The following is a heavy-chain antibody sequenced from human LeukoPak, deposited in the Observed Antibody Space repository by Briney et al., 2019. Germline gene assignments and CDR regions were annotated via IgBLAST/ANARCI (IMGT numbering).Heavy chain of an antibody. V-gene: IGHV5-51*01. J-gene: IGHJ4*02. Sequence: GESLKISCKGSGFSFNIYWIAWVRQMPGKGLEWMGIIYPGDSDTRYSPSFEGQVTISADKSISTAYLQWNSQKASDTAIYYCARSRAYGDYEDFWGRGTLVTVSS. CDR2: IYPGDSDT. CDR3: ARSRAYGDYEDF. D-gene: IGHD4-17*01. CDR1: GFSFNIYW.